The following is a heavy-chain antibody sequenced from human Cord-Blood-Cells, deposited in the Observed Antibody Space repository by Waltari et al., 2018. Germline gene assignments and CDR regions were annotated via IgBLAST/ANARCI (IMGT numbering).Heavy chain of an antibody. CDR2: IYHSGST. D-gene: IGHD3-3*01. J-gene: IGHJ3*02. V-gene: IGHV4-38-2*02. Sequence: QVQLQESGPGLVKPSETLSLTCAVSGYSISSGYYWGWIRQPPGKGLEWIGSIYHSGSTDYNPSLKSRVTISGDTSKNQFSLKLSSVTAADTAVYYCARDSDFWSGYYDAFDIWGQGTMVTVSS. CDR1: GYSISSGYY. CDR3: ARDSDFWSGYYDAFDI.